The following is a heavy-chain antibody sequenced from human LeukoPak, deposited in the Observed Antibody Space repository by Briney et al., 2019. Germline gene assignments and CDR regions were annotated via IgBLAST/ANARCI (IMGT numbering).Heavy chain of an antibody. V-gene: IGHV3-23*01. Sequence: GGSLRLSCAASAFTFSSYTMSWVRQAPGKGLEWVSAISNSGGSTYYADSVKGRFTISRDNSKNPVYLQVNSLRAEDTAVYYCAKDGYVSWAYQLSHFDYWGQGTLVTVSS. CDR1: AFTFSSYT. CDR3: AKDGYVSWAYQLSHFDY. D-gene: IGHD2-2*03. CDR2: ISNSGGST. J-gene: IGHJ4*02.